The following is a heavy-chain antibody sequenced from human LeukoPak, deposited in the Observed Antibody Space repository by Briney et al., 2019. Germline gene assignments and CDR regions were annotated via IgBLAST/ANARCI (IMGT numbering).Heavy chain of an antibody. CDR1: GFTFSSYW. CDR3: ARAGDGDYFDY. V-gene: IGHV3-7*01. J-gene: IGHJ4*02. Sequence: PGGSLRLSCAASGFTFSSYWMNWVRQAPGKGLEWVANIKQDGSEKYYVGSVKGRFTISRDNAKNSLYLQMNSLRAEDTAVYYCARAGDGDYFDYWGQGTLVTVSS. D-gene: IGHD3-10*01. CDR2: IKQDGSEK.